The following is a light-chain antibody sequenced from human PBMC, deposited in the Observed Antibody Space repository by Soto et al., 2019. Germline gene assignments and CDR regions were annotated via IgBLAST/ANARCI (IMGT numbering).Light chain of an antibody. J-gene: IGLJ1*01. Sequence: QSVLTQPASVSGSPGQSITISCTGTSSDVGSYDLVSWYQQPPGKAPKLMIYEDTKRPSGISTRFSGSKSGNAASLTISGLQAEDEADYYCCSYAGSGTFVFGNGTKLTVL. V-gene: IGLV2-23*01. CDR3: CSYAGSGTFV. CDR1: SSDVGSYDL. CDR2: EDT.